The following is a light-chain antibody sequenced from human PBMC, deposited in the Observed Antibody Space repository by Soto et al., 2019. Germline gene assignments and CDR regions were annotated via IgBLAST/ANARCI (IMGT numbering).Light chain of an antibody. CDR3: QQRSNWPS. CDR1: QRVDTHY. Sequence: IVLTQSPGTLSLSPGDRATLSCRASQRVDTHYLAWYQQKPGQAPRLLIYDASNRATGIPARFSGSGSGTDFTLTISSLEPEDFAVYYCQQRSNWPSFGQGTRLE. CDR2: DAS. V-gene: IGKV3-11*01. J-gene: IGKJ5*01.